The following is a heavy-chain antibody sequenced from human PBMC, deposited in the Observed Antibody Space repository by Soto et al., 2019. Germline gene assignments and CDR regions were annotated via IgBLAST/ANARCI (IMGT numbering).Heavy chain of an antibody. CDR1: GFTFSNAW. J-gene: IGHJ6*03. V-gene: IGHV3-15*01. D-gene: IGHD6-19*01. CDR3: TTVLPIAVAGAGFGYYYYMDV. Sequence: GGSLRLSCAASGFTFSNAWMSWVRKAPGKGLEWVGRIKSKTDGGTTDYAAPVKGRFTISRDDSKNTLYLQMNSLKTEDTAVYYCTTVLPIAVAGAGFGYYYYMDVWGKGTTVTVSS. CDR2: IKSKTDGGTT.